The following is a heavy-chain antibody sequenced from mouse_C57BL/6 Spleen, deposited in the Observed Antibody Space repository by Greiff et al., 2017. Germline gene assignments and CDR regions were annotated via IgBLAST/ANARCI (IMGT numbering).Heavy chain of an antibody. V-gene: IGHV1-64*01. CDR2: IHPNSGST. Sequence: QVQLKQPGAELVKPGASVKLSCKASGYTFTSYWMHWVKQRPGQGLEWIGMIHPNSGSTNYNEKFKSKATLTVDKSSSTASMQLSSLTSEDSAVYYCAVQLRLRDYFDYWGQGTTLTVSS. D-gene: IGHD3-2*02. CDR3: AVQLRLRDYFDY. J-gene: IGHJ2*01. CDR1: GYTFTSYW.